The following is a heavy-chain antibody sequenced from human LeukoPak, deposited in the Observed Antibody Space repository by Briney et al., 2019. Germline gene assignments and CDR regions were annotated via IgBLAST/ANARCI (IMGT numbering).Heavy chain of an antibody. CDR1: GGSITSRSYY. J-gene: IGHJ6*03. CDR3: ARLFPYYYHYMDV. D-gene: IGHD2-21*01. CDR2: MYYSGST. Sequence: PSETLSLTCTVSGGSITSRSYYWGWIRQAPGKGLEWIGSMYYSGSTYYNTPLKSRVTISVDTSKNQFSLKRSSVTASDTAVYYCARLFPYYYHYMDVWGKGTTVTVSS. V-gene: IGHV4-39*07.